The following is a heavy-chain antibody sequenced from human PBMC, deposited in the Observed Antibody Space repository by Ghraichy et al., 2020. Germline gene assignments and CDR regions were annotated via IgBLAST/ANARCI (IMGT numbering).Heavy chain of an antibody. D-gene: IGHD1-26*01. CDR1: GFTFSSYW. Sequence: GESLNISCAASGFTFSSYWMSWVRQAPGKGLEWVANIRQDGSGKYYVDSVEGRFTISRDNAKNSLYLQMNSLRAEDTAVYSCARGGDILGNTKTAFDIWGQGTMVTVSS. CDR3: ARGGDILGNTKTAFDI. J-gene: IGHJ3*02. V-gene: IGHV3-7*03. CDR2: IRQDGSGK.